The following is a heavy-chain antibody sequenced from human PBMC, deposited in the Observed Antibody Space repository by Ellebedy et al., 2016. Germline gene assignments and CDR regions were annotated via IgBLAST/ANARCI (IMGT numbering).Heavy chain of an antibody. CDR3: AAAASNTFDI. Sequence: GGSLRLSCAASGFTFSSYWMNWVRQAPGKGLEWVSSISSSSTYIYYADSVKGRFTISRDNAKNSLYLQLNSLRAEDTAVYYCAAAASNTFDIWGQGTMVTVSS. J-gene: IGHJ3*02. CDR1: GFTFSSYW. V-gene: IGHV3-21*01. D-gene: IGHD6-13*01. CDR2: ISSSSTYI.